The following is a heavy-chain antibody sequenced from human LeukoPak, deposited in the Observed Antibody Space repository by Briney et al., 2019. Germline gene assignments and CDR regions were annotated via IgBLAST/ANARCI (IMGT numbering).Heavy chain of an antibody. Sequence: GGSLRLSCAASGFTFSSYAMHWVRQAPGKGLEWVAVISYDGSNKYYADSVKGRFTISRDNSKNTLYLQMNSLRAEDTAVYYCARGEYNWRFDPWGQGTLVTVSS. V-gene: IGHV3-30-3*01. J-gene: IGHJ5*02. CDR3: ARGEYNWRFDP. CDR1: GFTFSSYA. CDR2: ISYDGSNK. D-gene: IGHD1-20*01.